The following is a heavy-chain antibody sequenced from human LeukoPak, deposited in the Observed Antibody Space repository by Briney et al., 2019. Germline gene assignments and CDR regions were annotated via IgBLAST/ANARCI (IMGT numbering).Heavy chain of an antibody. CDR1: GYTFTGYY. V-gene: IGHV1-2*02. J-gene: IGHJ6*03. Sequence: ASVKVSCKASGYTFTGYYMHWVRQAPGQGLEWMGWINPNSGGTNYAQKFQGRVTITRDTSISTAYMELSRLRSDDTDVYYCARRYSGYESLGYYYYMDVWGKGTTVTVSS. CDR2: INPNSGGT. CDR3: ARRYSGYESLGYYYYMDV. D-gene: IGHD5-12*01.